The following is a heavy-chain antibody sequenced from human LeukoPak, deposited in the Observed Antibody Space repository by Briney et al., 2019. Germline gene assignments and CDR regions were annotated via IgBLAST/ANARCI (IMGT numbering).Heavy chain of an antibody. D-gene: IGHD3-9*01. J-gene: IGHJ5*02. V-gene: IGHV4-61*01. CDR1: GGSVSSGSYY. CDR2: IYYSGST. CDR3: ARTYYDILTGYPHGFDP. Sequence: SETLSLTCTVSGGSVSSGSYYWSWIRQPPGKGLEWIGYIYYSGSTNYNPSLKSRVTISVDTSKNQFSLKPSSVTAADTAVYYCARTYYDILTGYPHGFDPWGQGTLVTVSS.